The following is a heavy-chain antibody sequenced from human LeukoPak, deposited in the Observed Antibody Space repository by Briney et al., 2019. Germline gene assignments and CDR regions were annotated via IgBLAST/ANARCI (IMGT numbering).Heavy chain of an antibody. Sequence: SETLSLTCTVSGGSISSYYWSWIRQPPGKGLEWIGYIYYSGSTNYNPSLKSRVTISVDTSKNQFSLKLSSVTAADTAVYYCARRAVVTLGYGMDVWGQGTTVTVSS. CDR1: GGSISSYY. D-gene: IGHD4-23*01. J-gene: IGHJ6*02. CDR2: IYYSGST. CDR3: ARRAVVTLGYGMDV. V-gene: IGHV4-59*08.